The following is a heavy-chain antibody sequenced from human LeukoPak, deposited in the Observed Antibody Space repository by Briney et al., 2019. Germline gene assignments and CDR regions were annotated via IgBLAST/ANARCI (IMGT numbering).Heavy chain of an antibody. Sequence: GGSLRLSCAASGFTFSSYGMHWVRQAPGKGLEWVAGIWYDGSNKYYADSVKGRFTISRDNSKNTLYLQMNSLRAEDTAVYYCAKDQRLRSSYGDHFDYWGQGTLVTVSS. D-gene: IGHD4-17*01. V-gene: IGHV3-33*06. J-gene: IGHJ4*02. CDR1: GFTFSSYG. CDR3: AKDQRLRSSYGDHFDY. CDR2: IWYDGSNK.